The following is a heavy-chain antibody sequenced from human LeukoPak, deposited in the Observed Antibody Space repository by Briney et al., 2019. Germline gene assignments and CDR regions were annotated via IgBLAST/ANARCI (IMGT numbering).Heavy chain of an antibody. J-gene: IGHJ6*03. V-gene: IGHV4-38-2*02. CDR3: AREIVVVPAATPGLCYMDV. CDR1: GYSISSGYY. CDR2: IYHSGST. D-gene: IGHD2-2*01. Sequence: PSETLSLTCAVSGYSISSGYYWGWIRQPPGKGLEWIGSIYHSGSTYYNPSLKSRVTISVDTSKNQFSLKLSSVAAADTAVYYCAREIVVVPAATPGLCYMDVGGKGTTVTVSS.